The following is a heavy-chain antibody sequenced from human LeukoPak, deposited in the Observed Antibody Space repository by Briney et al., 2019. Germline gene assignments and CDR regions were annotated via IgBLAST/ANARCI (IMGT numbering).Heavy chain of an antibody. CDR2: INHSGRT. CDR3: ARGYCSSTSCYLFDY. V-gene: IGHV4-34*01. Sequence: AETLSLTCAVSGGSFSGYYWTWIRQPPGKGLEWIGEINHSGRTNYNPSLKSRVTISVDTSKNQFSLKLSSVTAADTAVYYCARGYCSSTSCYLFDYWGQGTLVTVSS. J-gene: IGHJ4*02. D-gene: IGHD2-2*01. CDR1: GGSFSGYY.